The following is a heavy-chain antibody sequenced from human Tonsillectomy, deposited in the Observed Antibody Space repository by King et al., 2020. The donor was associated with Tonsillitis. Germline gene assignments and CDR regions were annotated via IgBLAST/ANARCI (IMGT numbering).Heavy chain of an antibody. CDR1: GYSFTDYF. Sequence: QLVQSGAEVKTPGASVKVSCKASGYSFTDYFMHWVRQAPGQGLEWMGWINPNSGGTKYAQKFKGRVTMTRDASISTYYMELSRLKSDDSAVYYVAKALDNIVVVSAATLYYWGQGTQVTVSS. CDR3: AKALDNIVVVSAATLYY. J-gene: IGHJ4*02. CDR2: INPNSGGT. D-gene: IGHD2-2*01. V-gene: IGHV1-2*02.